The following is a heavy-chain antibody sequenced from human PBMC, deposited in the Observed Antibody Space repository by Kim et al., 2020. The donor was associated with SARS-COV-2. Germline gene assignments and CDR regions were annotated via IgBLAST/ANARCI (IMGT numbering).Heavy chain of an antibody. V-gene: IGHV1-3*01. Sequence: ASVKVSCKASGYTFTSYAMHWVRQAPGQRLEWMGWINAGNGNTKYSQKFQGRVTITRDTSASTAYMELSSLRSEDTAVYYCAREGVIPGIAVASGFDYWGQGTLVTVSS. D-gene: IGHD6-19*01. CDR3: AREGVIPGIAVASGFDY. CDR2: INAGNGNT. CDR1: GYTFTSYA. J-gene: IGHJ4*02.